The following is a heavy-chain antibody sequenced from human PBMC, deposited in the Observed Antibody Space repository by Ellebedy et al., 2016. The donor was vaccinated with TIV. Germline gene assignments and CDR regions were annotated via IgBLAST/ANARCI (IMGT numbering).Heavy chain of an antibody. CDR1: GFALSDYY. CDR2: SIDKANNYAA. Sequence: GGSLRLSCAASGFALSDYYMDWVRQAPGKGLEWVARSIDKANNYAAQYAASVKGRFTISRDESKNSLYLQMNSLKSEDTAVYYCARAAGGFDYWGQGSLVIVSS. D-gene: IGHD6-13*01. J-gene: IGHJ4*02. V-gene: IGHV3-72*01. CDR3: ARAAGGFDY.